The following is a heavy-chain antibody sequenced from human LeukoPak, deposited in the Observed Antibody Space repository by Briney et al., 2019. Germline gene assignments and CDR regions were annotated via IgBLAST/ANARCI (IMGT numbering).Heavy chain of an antibody. V-gene: IGHV1-69*10. CDR2: ILPILGIA. D-gene: IGHD3-9*01. J-gene: IGHJ5*02. CDR1: GGTFSSYA. CDR3: APRLRYFDWSFNDP. Sequence: GASVKVSCKASGGTFSSYAISWVRQAPGQRLEWRGRILPILGIANYAQKFQGRVTITADKSTTTAYMELSSLRSEDTAVYYCAPRLRYFDWSFNDPWGQGTLVTVSS.